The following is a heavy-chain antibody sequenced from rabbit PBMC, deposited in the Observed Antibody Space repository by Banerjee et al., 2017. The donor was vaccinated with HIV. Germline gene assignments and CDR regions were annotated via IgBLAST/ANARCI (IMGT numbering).Heavy chain of an antibody. CDR2: IYTGDGNT. V-gene: IGHV1S45*01. J-gene: IGHJ4*01. D-gene: IGHD6-1*01. Sequence: QQQLVESGGGLVKPGASLTLTCTASGFSFSSSYWICWVRQAPGKGLEWIACIYTGDGNTYYASWAKGRFTISKTSSTTVTLQMTSLTAADTATYFCARNAGYANGGDGYFKLWGQGTLVTDS. CDR3: ARNAGYANGGDGYFKL. CDR1: GFSFSSSYW.